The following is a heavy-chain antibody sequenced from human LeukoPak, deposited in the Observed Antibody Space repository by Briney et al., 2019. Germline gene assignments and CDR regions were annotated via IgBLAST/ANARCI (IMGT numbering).Heavy chain of an antibody. D-gene: IGHD6-13*01. CDR1: GFTFSTYW. CDR2: IKQDGSEK. CDR3: ARDGRGSSSPLSWFDA. V-gene: IGHV3-7*01. Sequence: GGSLRLSCAASGFTFSTYWMNWVRQAPGKGLEWVANIKQDGSEKYYVDSVKGRFTISRDNSKNSLYLQMNSLRAEDTAVYSCARDGRGSSSPLSWFDAWGQATLVTVSS. J-gene: IGHJ5*02.